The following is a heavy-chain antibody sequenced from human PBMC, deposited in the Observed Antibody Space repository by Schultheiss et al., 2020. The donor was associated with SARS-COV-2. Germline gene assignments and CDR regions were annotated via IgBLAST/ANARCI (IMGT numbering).Heavy chain of an antibody. CDR1: GASITTHY. CDR2: IYYSGST. V-gene: IGHV4-59*11. D-gene: IGHD6-19*01. J-gene: IGHJ4*02. CDR3: ARGVPTPGSGWSTYYFDY. Sequence: SQTLSLTCTVSGASITTHYWTWIRQSPGKGLEWIGYIYYSGSTNYNPSLKSRVTISVDTSKNQFSLKLSSVTAADTAVYYCARGVPTPGSGWSTYYFDYWGQGTLVTVSS.